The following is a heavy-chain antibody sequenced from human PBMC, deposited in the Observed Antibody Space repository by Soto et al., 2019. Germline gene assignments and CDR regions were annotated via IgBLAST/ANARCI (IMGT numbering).Heavy chain of an antibody. Sequence: SETLSLTCTVSGGSITSYYWNWIRQPPGKGLEWIGYIYYSGSTNYNPSLKSRVSLSVDTSKNQFSLKVYSVTAADTAVYYCARDRGGYNYFDYWGQGTLVTVSS. CDR2: IYYSGST. CDR3: ARDRGGYNYFDY. CDR1: GGSITSYY. D-gene: IGHD5-12*01. V-gene: IGHV4-59*01. J-gene: IGHJ4*02.